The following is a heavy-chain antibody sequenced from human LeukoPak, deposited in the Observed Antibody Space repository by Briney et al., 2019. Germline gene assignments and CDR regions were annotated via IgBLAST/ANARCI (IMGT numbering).Heavy chain of an antibody. CDR2: IYYSGST. J-gene: IGHJ5*02. V-gene: IGHV4-31*03. Sequence: SETLSLTCTVSGGSISSGGYYWSWIRQHPGKGLEWIGYIYYSGSTYYNPSLKSRVTISVDMSKNQFSLKLSSVTAADTAVYYCARAHNWNYYPWGQGTLVTVSS. CDR1: GGSISSGGYY. CDR3: ARAHNWNYYP. D-gene: IGHD1-7*01.